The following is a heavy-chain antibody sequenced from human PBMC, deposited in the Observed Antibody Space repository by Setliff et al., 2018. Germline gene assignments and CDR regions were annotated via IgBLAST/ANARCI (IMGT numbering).Heavy chain of an antibody. D-gene: IGHD5-12*01. V-gene: IGHV1-2*02. Sequence: GASVKVSCKASGGTFSSYAISWLRQAPGQGLEWMGWMNPNTGGTTYAQAFQARITMTRDTSISTAYMELSRLTSDDSAVYYCARAVSGYDYHYFDKWGQGTLVTVSS. CDR2: MNPNTGGT. CDR1: GGTFSSYA. J-gene: IGHJ4*02. CDR3: ARAVSGYDYHYFDK.